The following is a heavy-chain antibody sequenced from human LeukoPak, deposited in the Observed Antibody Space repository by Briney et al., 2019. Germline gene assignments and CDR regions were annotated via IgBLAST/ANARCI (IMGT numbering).Heavy chain of an antibody. D-gene: IGHD2-8*01. V-gene: IGHV3-23*01. CDR3: AKAGGLMVYARELIDQ. CDR1: GFTFNSYA. Sequence: GGSLRLSCAASGFTFNSYAMSWVRQAPGKGLEWVSAISGSCDSTYFAASVKGRFTISRDNSKNTLYLQMNSLRAEDTAVYYCAKAGGLMVYARELIDQWGQGTLVTVSS. J-gene: IGHJ4*02. CDR2: ISGSCDST.